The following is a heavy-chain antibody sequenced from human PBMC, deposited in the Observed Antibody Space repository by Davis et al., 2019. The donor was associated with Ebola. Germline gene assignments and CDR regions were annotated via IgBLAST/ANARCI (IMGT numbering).Heavy chain of an antibody. J-gene: IGHJ4*02. CDR1: GFTFSSYG. CDR2: IGGSGTDT. V-gene: IGHV3-23*01. CDR3: AKDLRGYYGQADY. Sequence: GESLKISCAASGFTFSSYGMHWVRQAPGKGLEWVSSIGGSGTDTYYADSVKGRFTISRDNSKNTLYVQMNSLRAEDTAVYYCAKDLRGYYGQADYWGQGTLVTVSS. D-gene: IGHD3-3*01.